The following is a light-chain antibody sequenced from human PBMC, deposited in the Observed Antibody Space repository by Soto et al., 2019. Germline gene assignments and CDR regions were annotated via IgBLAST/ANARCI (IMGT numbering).Light chain of an antibody. J-gene: IGLJ1*01. CDR3: CSYTTSNTRQIV. CDR2: DVS. CDR1: SSDVGGYNY. V-gene: IGLV2-14*03. Sequence: QSVLTQPASVSGSPGQSITISCTGTSSDVGGYNYVSWYQQHPGKAPKFMIYDVSSRPSGVSNRFSGSKSGNTASLTISGLQAEDEADYYCCSYTTSNTRQIVFVTGTKVTVL.